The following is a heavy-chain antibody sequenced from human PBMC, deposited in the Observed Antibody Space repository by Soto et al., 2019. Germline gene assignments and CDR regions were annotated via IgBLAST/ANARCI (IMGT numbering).Heavy chain of an antibody. V-gene: IGHV3-30*18. CDR2: ISYDGSNK. CDR3: AKCTDSSSWYLHYYGMDV. D-gene: IGHD6-13*01. CDR1: GFTFSSYG. J-gene: IGHJ6*02. Sequence: GGSLRLSCAASGFTFSSYGMHWVRQAPGKGLEWVAVISYDGSNKYYADSVKGRFTISRDNSKNTLYLQMNSLRAEDTAVYYCAKCTDSSSWYLHYYGMDVWGQGTTVTVSS.